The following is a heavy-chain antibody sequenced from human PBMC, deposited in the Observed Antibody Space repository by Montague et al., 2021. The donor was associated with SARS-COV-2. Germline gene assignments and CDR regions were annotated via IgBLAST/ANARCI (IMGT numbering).Heavy chain of an antibody. J-gene: IGHJ3*02. Sequence: SLSLSCAASGFTFSGYEMNWVRQAPGKGLEWVSYISSSGSTIYYADPVKGRFTISRDNAKNSLYLQMNSLRAEDTAVYYCARGRITMIVVVPHNAFDIWGQGTMVTVSS. V-gene: IGHV3-48*03. CDR1: GFTFSGYE. CDR3: ARGRITMIVVVPHNAFDI. CDR2: ISSSGSTI. D-gene: IGHD3-22*01.